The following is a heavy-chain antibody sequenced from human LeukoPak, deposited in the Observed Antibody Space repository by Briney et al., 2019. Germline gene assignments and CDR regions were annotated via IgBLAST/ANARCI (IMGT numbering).Heavy chain of an antibody. J-gene: IGHJ4*02. V-gene: IGHV3-21*01. Sequence: PGGSLRLSCAASGFTFSSYSMNWVRQAPGKGLEWVSSISSSSSYIYYADSVKGRFTISRDNAKNSLYLQMNSLRAEDTAVYYCAREYIDFWSGYNQNFDYWGQGTLVTVSS. D-gene: IGHD3-3*01. CDR2: ISSSSSYI. CDR1: GFTFSSYS. CDR3: AREYIDFWSGYNQNFDY.